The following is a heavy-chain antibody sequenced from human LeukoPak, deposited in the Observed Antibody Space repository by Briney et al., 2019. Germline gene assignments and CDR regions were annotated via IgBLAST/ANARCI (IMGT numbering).Heavy chain of an antibody. CDR3: AGGHDYDFWSGYYTSFDY. V-gene: IGHV1-69*05. D-gene: IGHD3-3*01. CDR1: GGTFSSYA. J-gene: IGHJ4*02. Sequence: VASVKVSCKASGGTFSSYAISWVRQAPGQGLEWMGGIIPIFGTANYAQKFQGRVTITTDESTSTAYMELSSLRSEDTAVYYCAGGHDYDFWSGYYTSFDYWGQGTLVTVSS. CDR2: IIPIFGTA.